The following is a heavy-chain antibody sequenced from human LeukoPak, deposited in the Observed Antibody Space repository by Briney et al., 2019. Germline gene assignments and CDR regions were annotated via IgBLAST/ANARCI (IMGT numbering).Heavy chain of an antibody. V-gene: IGHV3-53*01. D-gene: IGHD1-14*01. CDR1: GFTVITND. CDR3: ARGVEPLAANTLAY. J-gene: IGHJ4*02. Sequence: GGSLRLSCAASGFTVITNDMTWVRQAPGKGLEWVSVLYSDGNTKYADSVQGRFTISRDNSKNTLYLEMNRLSPDDTAVYYCARGVEPLAANTLAYWGQGTLVTVSS. CDR2: LYSDGNT.